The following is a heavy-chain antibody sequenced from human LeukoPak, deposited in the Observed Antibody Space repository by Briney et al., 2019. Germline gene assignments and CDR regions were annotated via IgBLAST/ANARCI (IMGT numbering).Heavy chain of an antibody. CDR2: ISYSGST. V-gene: IGHV4-39*07. CDR3: ARGIKGDFWSGYSPYWYFDL. J-gene: IGHJ2*01. Sequence: SETLSLTCTVSGGSINSNNYFRGWFRQPPGKGLEWIGSISYSGSTYYNPSLKSRVTISVDTSKNQFSLKLSSVTAADTAVYYCARGIKGDFWSGYSPYWYFDLWGRGTLVTVSS. D-gene: IGHD3-3*01. CDR1: GGSINSNNYF.